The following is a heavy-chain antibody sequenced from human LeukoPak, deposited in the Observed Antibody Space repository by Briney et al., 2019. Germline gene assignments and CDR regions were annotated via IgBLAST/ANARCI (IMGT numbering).Heavy chain of an antibody. Sequence: SETLSLTCTVSGGLISISTYYWGWIRQPPGKGLEWIGSIYYSGTTHYNPSLKSRVTIAVDTSKNQFSLKLISVTAADTAVYYCARGGDFWSGYSRGYYMDVWGKGTTVTVSS. CDR3: ARGGDFWSGYSRGYYMDV. CDR1: GGLISISTYY. CDR2: IYYSGTT. D-gene: IGHD3-3*01. J-gene: IGHJ6*03. V-gene: IGHV4-39*07.